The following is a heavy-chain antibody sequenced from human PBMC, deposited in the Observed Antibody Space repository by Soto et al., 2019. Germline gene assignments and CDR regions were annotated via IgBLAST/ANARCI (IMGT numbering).Heavy chain of an antibody. V-gene: IGHV1-2*02. D-gene: IGHD2-21*02. J-gene: IGHJ4*02. CDR3: ASPTLAYCGGDCYLDY. CDR1: GYTFTGYY. CDR2: INPNSGGT. Sequence: WASVKVSCKASGYTFTGYYMHWVRQAPGQGLEWMGWINPNSGGTNYAQKFQGRVTMTRDTSISTAYMELSRLRSDDTAVYYCASPTLAYCGGDCYLDYWGQGTLVTVSS.